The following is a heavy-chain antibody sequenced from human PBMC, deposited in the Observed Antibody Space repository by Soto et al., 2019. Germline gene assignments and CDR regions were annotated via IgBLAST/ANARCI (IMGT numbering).Heavy chain of an antibody. Sequence: SQTLSLTCTVSGDSISSTSYYWGWIRQSPGMGLEWIGAIYYSGTTYYNPSLKSRVTLTVDTSKNQFSLKMSSVAAPDTAVYYCARHGVFPSKHLDFWGQGTLVTVSS. V-gene: IGHV4-39*01. J-gene: IGHJ4*02. D-gene: IGHD2-8*01. CDR1: GDSISSTSYY. CDR2: IYYSGTT. CDR3: ARHGVFPSKHLDF.